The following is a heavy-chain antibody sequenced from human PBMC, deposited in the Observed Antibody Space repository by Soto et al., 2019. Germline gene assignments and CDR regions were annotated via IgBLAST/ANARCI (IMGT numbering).Heavy chain of an antibody. D-gene: IGHD2-15*01. CDR1: GFTFSSSF. V-gene: IGHV3-74*01. CDR2: ISPDGSST. J-gene: IGHJ4*02. Sequence: GGSLRLSCAASGFTFSSSFMDWVRQAPGKGLVWVSRISPDGSSTSYADSVKGRFTISRDNAKNTLYLQMNSLRAEDTAVYYSARADAVSAPDYWGQGILVTVSS. CDR3: ARADAVSAPDY.